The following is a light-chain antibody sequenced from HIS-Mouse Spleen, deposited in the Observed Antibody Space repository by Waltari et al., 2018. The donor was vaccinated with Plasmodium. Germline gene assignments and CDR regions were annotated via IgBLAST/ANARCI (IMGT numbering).Light chain of an antibody. CDR2: RNN. CDR3: AAWDDSLSGPV. CDR1: SSNIGSNY. Sequence: QSVLTQPPSASGTPGQRVTISCSGSSSNIGSNYVYWYQPLPGPAPKLLIYRNNQRPSGVPDRVSGSKSGTSASLAISGLRSEDEADYYCAAWDDSLSGPVFGGGTKLTVL. V-gene: IGLV1-47*01. J-gene: IGLJ3*02.